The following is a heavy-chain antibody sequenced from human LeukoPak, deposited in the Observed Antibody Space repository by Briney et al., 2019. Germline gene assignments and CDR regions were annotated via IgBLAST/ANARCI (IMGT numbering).Heavy chain of an antibody. D-gene: IGHD2-15*01. V-gene: IGHV3-23*01. J-gene: IGHJ4*02. CDR1: GFTFSSSA. CDR2: ISNNGGYT. Sequence: GGSLRLFCAASGFTFSSSAMSWVRQAPGKGLEWVSAISNNGGYTYYADSVQGRFTISRDNSKSTLCLQMNSLGAEDTAVYYCAKQLGYCSDGSCYFPYWGQGTLVTVSS. CDR3: AKQLGYCSDGSCYFPY.